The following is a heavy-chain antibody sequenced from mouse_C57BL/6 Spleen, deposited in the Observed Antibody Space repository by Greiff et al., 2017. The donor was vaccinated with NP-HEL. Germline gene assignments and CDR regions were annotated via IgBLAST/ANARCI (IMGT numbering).Heavy chain of an antibody. CDR3: ARPYYDYDGYAMDY. CDR1: GYTFTDYY. D-gene: IGHD2-4*01. Sequence: EVQLQQSGPELVKPGASVKISCKASGYTFTDYYMNWVKQSHGKSLEWIGDINPNNGGTSYNQKFKGKATLTVDKSSSTAYMELSSLTSEDSAVYYCARPYYDYDGYAMDYWGQGTSVTVSS. V-gene: IGHV1-26*01. CDR2: INPNNGGT. J-gene: IGHJ4*01.